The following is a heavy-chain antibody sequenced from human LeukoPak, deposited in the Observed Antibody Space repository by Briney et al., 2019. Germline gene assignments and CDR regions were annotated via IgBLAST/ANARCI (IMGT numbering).Heavy chain of an antibody. CDR2: IYYSGST. V-gene: IGHV4-59*01. D-gene: IGHD4/OR15-4a*01. CDR3: ARGGAGYFDL. CDR1: GGSISSYY. J-gene: IGHJ2*01. Sequence: PSETPSLTCTVSGGSISSYYWSWLRQPPGKGLEWIGYIYYSGSTNYNPSLKRRVNISVDTSKNQFSLKLSSVTAADTAVYYCARGGAGYFDLWGRGTLVTVSS.